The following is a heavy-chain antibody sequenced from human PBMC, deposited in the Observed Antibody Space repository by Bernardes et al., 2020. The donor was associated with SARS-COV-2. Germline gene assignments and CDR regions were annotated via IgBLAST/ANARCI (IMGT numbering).Heavy chain of an antibody. J-gene: IGHJ4*02. V-gene: IGHV3-33*01. D-gene: IGHD6-19*01. CDR3: ARDLAVADDGVDY. CDR2: IWYDGSNK. Sequence: GWSLRLSCAASGFTFSSYGMHWVRQAPGKGLEWVAVIWYDGSNKYYADSVKGRFTISRDNSKNTLYLQMNSLRAEDTAVYYCARDLAVADDGVDYWGQGTLVTVSS. CDR1: GFTFSSYG.